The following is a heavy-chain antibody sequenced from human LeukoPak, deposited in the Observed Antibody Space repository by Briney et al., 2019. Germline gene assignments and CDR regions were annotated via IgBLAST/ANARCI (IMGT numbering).Heavy chain of an antibody. CDR2: ISSSGST. D-gene: IGHD2-2*01. CDR3: ARADCTSASCYAWRDAFHI. CDR1: SGSISGYY. J-gene: IGHJ3*02. V-gene: IGHV4-59*01. Sequence: PSETLSLTCTVSSGSISGYYWSWIRQPPGRGLEWIGYISSSGSTNYTPSLNSRVTISVDTSKNQFSLKLSSVTAADTAVYYCARADCTSASCYAWRDAFHIWGQGTVVNVSS.